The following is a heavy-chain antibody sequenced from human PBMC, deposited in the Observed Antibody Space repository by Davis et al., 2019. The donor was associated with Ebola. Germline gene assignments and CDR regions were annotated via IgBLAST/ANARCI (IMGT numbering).Heavy chain of an antibody. Sequence: GESLKISCAASGFTLSSYSMNWVRQAPGKGLEWVSCISSSNGYIYYTDSVKGRFTISRDNAKNSLYLQMNSLRVEDTAVYFCARDSSYSSSWTPGSHYNMDVWGQGTTVTVSS. D-gene: IGHD6-13*01. CDR1: GFTLSSYS. CDR3: ARDSSYSSSWTPGSHYNMDV. J-gene: IGHJ6*02. V-gene: IGHV3-21*06. CDR2: ISSSNGYI.